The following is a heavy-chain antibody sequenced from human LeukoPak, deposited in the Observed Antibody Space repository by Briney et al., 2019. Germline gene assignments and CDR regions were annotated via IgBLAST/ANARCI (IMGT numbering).Heavy chain of an antibody. D-gene: IGHD6-13*01. CDR3: ARGRSLYSSSWRQLIDYYGMDV. J-gene: IGHJ6*02. CDR1: GYSFTSYW. CDR2: IYPGDSDT. V-gene: IGHV5-51*01. Sequence: GESLKISCKGSGYSFTSYWIGWVRQMPGKGLEWMGIIYPGDSDTRYSPSFQGQVTISADKSISTAYLQWSSLKASDTAMYYCARGRSLYSSSWRQLIDYYGMDVWGQGTTVTVSS.